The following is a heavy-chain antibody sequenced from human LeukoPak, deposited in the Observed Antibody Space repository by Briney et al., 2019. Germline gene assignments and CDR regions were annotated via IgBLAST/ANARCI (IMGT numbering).Heavy chain of an antibody. CDR2: SKSDGSST. V-gene: IGHV3-74*01. J-gene: IGHJ4*02. Sequence: GGSLRLSCAVSGFTFSGDWMHWVRQAPGKGLVWVSRSKSDGSSTSYADSVKGRFTISRDSSKNTLYLQMNSLRAEDTAVYYCAREIELLDYWGQGTLVTVSS. D-gene: IGHD3-10*01. CDR3: AREIELLDY. CDR1: GFTFSGDW.